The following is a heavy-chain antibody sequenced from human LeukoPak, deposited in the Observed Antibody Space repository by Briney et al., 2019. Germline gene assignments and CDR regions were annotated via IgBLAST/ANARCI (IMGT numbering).Heavy chain of an antibody. CDR2: MNPNSGNT. Sequence: ASVKVSCKASGYTFTSYDINWVRQATGQGLEWMGWMNPNSGNTGYAQKFQGRVTMTRNTSISTAYMELSSLRSEDTAVYYCARGARVAARPYYYYGMDVWGQGTTVTASS. J-gene: IGHJ6*02. D-gene: IGHD6-6*01. CDR1: GYTFTSYD. CDR3: ARGARVAARPYYYYGMDV. V-gene: IGHV1-8*01.